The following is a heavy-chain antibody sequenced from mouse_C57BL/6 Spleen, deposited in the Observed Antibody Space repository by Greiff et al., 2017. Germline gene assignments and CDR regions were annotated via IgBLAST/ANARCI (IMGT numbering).Heavy chain of an antibody. CDR1: GYTFTSYW. J-gene: IGHJ2*01. CDR2: LYPGSGST. D-gene: IGHD1-1*01. V-gene: IGHV1-55*01. CDR3: ARGEDYYGSERESYFDY. Sequence: QVQLQQPGAELVQPGASVTMSCKASGYTFTSYWITWVKQRPGQGLEWIGDLYPGSGSTNYNEKFKSKATLTVDTSSSTAYMQLSSLTSEDSAVYYCARGEDYYGSERESYFDYWGQGTTLTVSS.